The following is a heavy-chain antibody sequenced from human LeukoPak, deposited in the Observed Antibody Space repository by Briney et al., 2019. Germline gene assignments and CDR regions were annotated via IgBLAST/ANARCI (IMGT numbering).Heavy chain of an antibody. CDR2: ISSSSSYI. D-gene: IGHD6-6*01. CDR3: ARDRGIAARPGFDY. V-gene: IGHV3-21*01. J-gene: IGHJ4*02. CDR1: GFTFSSYS. Sequence: PGGSLRLSCAASGFTFSSYSMNWVRQAPGKGLEWVSSISSSSSYIYYADSVKGRFTISRDNAKNSLYLQMNSLGAEDTAVYYCARDRGIAARPGFDYWGQGTLVTVSS.